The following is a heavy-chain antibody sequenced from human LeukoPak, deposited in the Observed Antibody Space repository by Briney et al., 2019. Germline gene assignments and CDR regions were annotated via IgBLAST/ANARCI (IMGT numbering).Heavy chain of an antibody. J-gene: IGHJ4*02. Sequence: GGSLRLSCAASGFTFSSYEMNWVRQAPGKGLEWVSHISSRGSSIYYEDSVKGRFTISRDNAKNSLYLQMNSLRAEDTAIYYCAKGGGNFDYWGQGTLVTVSS. D-gene: IGHD3-16*01. CDR2: ISSRGSSI. V-gene: IGHV3-48*03. CDR3: AKGGGNFDY. CDR1: GFTFSSYE.